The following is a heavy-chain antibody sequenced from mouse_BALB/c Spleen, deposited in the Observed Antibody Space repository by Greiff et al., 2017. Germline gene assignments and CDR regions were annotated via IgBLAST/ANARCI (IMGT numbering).Heavy chain of an antibody. CDR1: GYTFSSYW. CDR2: ILPGSGST. Sequence: QVQLKESGAELMKPGASVKISCKATGYTFSSYWIEWVKQRPGHGLEWIGEILPGSGSTNYNEKFKGKATFTADTSSNTAYMQLSSLTSEDSAVYYCASPVYYGNYGAMDYWGQGTSVTVSS. CDR3: ASPVYYGNYGAMDY. V-gene: IGHV1-9*01. J-gene: IGHJ4*01. D-gene: IGHD2-1*01.